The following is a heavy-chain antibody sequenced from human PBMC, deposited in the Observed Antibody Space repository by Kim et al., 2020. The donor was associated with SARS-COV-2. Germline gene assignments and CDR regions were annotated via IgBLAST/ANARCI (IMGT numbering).Heavy chain of an antibody. Sequence: SETLSLTCAVYGGSFSGYYWSWIRQPPGKGLEWIGEINHSGSTNYNPSLKSRVTISVDTSKNQFSLKLSSVTAADTAVYYCARGNSRVRGIINKTLGYWGQGTLVTVSS. J-gene: IGHJ4*02. D-gene: IGHD3-10*01. CDR1: GGSFSGYY. V-gene: IGHV4-34*01. CDR3: ARGNSRVRGIINKTLGY. CDR2: INHSGST.